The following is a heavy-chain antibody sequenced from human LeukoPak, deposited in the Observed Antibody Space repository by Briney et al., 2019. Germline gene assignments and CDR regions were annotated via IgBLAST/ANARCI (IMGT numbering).Heavy chain of an antibody. CDR2: ISGSGGST. J-gene: IGHJ4*02. D-gene: IGHD6-19*01. Sequence: PGGSLRLSCAASGFTFSSYAMSWVRQAPGKGLEWVPAISGSGGSTYYADSVKGRFTISRDNSKNTLYLQMNSLRAEDTAVYYCAKDVQASSGWPIDYWGQGTLVTVSS. CDR3: AKDVQASSGWPIDY. CDR1: GFTFSSYA. V-gene: IGHV3-23*01.